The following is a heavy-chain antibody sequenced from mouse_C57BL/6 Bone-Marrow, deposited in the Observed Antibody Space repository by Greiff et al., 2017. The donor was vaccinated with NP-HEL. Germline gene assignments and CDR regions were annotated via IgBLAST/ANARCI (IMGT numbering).Heavy chain of an antibody. CDR3: ARGLTYAMDY. Sequence: VKLQQSAAELVRPGTSVKMSCKASGYTFTNYWIGWAKQRPGHGLEWIGDIYPGGGYTNYNEKFKGKATLTADKSSSTAYMQFSSLTSEDSAIYYCARGLTYAMDYWGQGTSVTVSS. V-gene: IGHV1-63*01. D-gene: IGHD4-1*01. CDR2: IYPGGGYT. J-gene: IGHJ4*01. CDR1: GYTFTNYW.